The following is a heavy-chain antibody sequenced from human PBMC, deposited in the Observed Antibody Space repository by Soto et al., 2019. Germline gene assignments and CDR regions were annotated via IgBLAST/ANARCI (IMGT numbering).Heavy chain of an antibody. CDR3: ARDNGSGMDV. V-gene: IGHV4-30-2*01. CDR2: IHHSGST. CDR1: GGSISSGFYS. Sequence: SETLSLTCAFSGGSISSGFYSWSWIRQPPGKGLEWIGYIHHSGSTYYNPSLKSRVTISVDRSKNQFSLKLSSVTAADTAVYYCARDNGSGMDVWGQGTTVTVSS. J-gene: IGHJ6*02. D-gene: IGHD2-8*01.